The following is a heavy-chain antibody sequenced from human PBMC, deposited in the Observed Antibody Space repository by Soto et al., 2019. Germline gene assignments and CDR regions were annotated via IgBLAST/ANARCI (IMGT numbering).Heavy chain of an antibody. CDR3: VKGATGGPRGYSDL. CDR1: GFTFSTYG. Sequence: QVQLVESGGGVVQPGRSLRLSCAASGFTFSTYGMHWVRQAPGKGLEWVAVTSYDGSNKYYADSVKGRFTISRDNSKNALYVQMNSLRAEDTAVYYCVKGATGGPRGYSDLWGRGTLVTVSS. J-gene: IGHJ2*01. CDR2: TSYDGSNK. V-gene: IGHV3-30*18. D-gene: IGHD3-16*01.